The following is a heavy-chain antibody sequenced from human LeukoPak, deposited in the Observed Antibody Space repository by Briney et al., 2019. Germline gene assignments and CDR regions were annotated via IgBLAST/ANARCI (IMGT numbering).Heavy chain of an antibody. Sequence: ASVKVSCKASGYTFTSYDINWVRRATRQGLERMGWMNPNSGNTGYAQKFQGRVTMTRNTSISTAYMELSSLRSEDTAVYYCASAPGYYDSSTLANDYWGQGTLVTVSS. CDR1: GYTFTSYD. CDR2: MNPNSGNT. D-gene: IGHD3-22*01. V-gene: IGHV1-8*01. J-gene: IGHJ4*02. CDR3: ASAPGYYDSSTLANDY.